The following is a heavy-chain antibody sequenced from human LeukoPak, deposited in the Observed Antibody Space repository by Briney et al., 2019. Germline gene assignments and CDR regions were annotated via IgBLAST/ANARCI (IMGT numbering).Heavy chain of an antibody. CDR1: GYTFTSYG. D-gene: IGHD4-11*01. CDR3: AREGITTVATTRYYQYYYMDG. J-gene: IGHJ6*03. V-gene: IGHV1-18*01. CDR2: ISAYNGNT. Sequence: ASVKVSCKASGYTFTSYGISWVRQAPGQGLEWMGWISAYNGNTNYAQKLQGRVTMTTDTSTSTAYMELRSLRSDDTAVYYCAREGITTVATTRYYQYYYMDGWDKASTVTISS.